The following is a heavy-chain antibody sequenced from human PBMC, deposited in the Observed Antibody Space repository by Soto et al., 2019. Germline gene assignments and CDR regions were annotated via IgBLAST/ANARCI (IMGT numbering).Heavy chain of an antibody. D-gene: IGHD6-25*01. Sequence: SVKVSCKASGVTFSSYTISWVRQAPGQGLEWMGRIIPILGIANYAQKFQGRVPITADNSRSTAYMELSSLRSEDTAVYFCARGVAAMDEYWGQGTLVTVPS. V-gene: IGHV1-69*02. CDR1: GVTFSSYT. CDR2: IIPILGIA. CDR3: ARGVAAMDEY. J-gene: IGHJ4*02.